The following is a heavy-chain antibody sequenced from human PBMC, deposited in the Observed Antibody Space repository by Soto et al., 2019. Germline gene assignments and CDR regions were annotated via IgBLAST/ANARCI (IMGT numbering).Heavy chain of an antibody. CDR3: AKDRAAAGMDAFDI. J-gene: IGHJ3*02. CDR2: ISWNSGSI. Sequence: GGSLSLSCAASGFTFDDYAMHWVRQAPGKGLEWVSGISWNSGSIGYADSVKGRFTISRDNAKNSLYLQMNSLRAEDMALYYCAKDRAAAGMDAFDIWGQGTMVTVSS. CDR1: GFTFDDYA. V-gene: IGHV3-9*03. D-gene: IGHD6-13*01.